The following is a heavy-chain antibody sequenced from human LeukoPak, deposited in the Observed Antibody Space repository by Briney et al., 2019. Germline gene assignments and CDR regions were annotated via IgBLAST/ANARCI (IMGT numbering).Heavy chain of an antibody. J-gene: IGHJ4*02. D-gene: IGHD3-10*01. V-gene: IGHV3-73*01. Sequence: GGSLRLSCAASGFTFSGSAMHWVRQASGKGLEGVGRIRSKANSYATAYAASLKGRFTLSRDDQKNKAYLQMNSLKTEDTAVYYCTSPHGGGDYWGQGTLVTVSS. CDR3: TSPHGGGDY. CDR2: IRSKANSYAT. CDR1: GFTFSGSA.